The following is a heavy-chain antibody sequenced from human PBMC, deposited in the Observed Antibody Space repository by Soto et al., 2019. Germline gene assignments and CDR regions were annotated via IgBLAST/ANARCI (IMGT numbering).Heavy chain of an antibody. D-gene: IGHD2-2*03. CDR1: GFTFSDHA. CDR3: ARALFPDVDIYAMDV. Sequence: PGGSLRLSCVASGFTFSDHAMQWVRQAPGKGREWLAIIWNDASNKFYAGSVKGRFTISRDNSKNTVYLQMNTLSAEDTAVYYCARALFPDVDIYAMDVWGQGTTVTVSS. V-gene: IGHV3-33*01. J-gene: IGHJ6*02. CDR2: IWNDASNK.